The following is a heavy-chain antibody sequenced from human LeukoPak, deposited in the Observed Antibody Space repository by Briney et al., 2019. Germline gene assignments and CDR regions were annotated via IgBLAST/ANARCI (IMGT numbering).Heavy chain of an antibody. V-gene: IGHV1-2*02. CDR3: ARGRRGLIAAAGRIPDY. CDR2: INPNSGGT. D-gene: IGHD6-13*01. CDR1: GYTFTGYY. Sequence: GASVKVSCKASGYTFTGYYMHWVRQAPGQGLEWMGWINPNSGGTNYAQKFQGRVTMTRDTSISTAYMELSRLRSDDTAVYYCARGRRGLIAAAGRIPDYWGQGTLVTVSS. J-gene: IGHJ4*02.